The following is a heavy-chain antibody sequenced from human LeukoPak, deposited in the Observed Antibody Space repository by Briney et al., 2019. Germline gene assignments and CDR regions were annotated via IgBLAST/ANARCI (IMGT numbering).Heavy chain of an antibody. CDR1: GFTLSSFK. CDR2: ISPSSSYI. J-gene: IGHJ4*02. CDR3: ARDLTGGEYFDS. D-gene: IGHD3-16*01. Sequence: GGSLRLSCAASGFTLSSFKMTWVRQAPGKGLERVASISPSSSYISYADSLKGRVTVSRDNTKNSVFLQMSSLRAEDTAVYYCARDLTGGEYFDSWGQGTLVSVSS. V-gene: IGHV3-21*01.